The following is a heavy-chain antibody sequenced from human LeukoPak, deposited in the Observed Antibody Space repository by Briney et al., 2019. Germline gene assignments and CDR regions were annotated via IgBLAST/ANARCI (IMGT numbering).Heavy chain of an antibody. Sequence: ASVTVSCKASGGTFSIYAISWVRQAPGPGLEWMGRIIPIFCTANYAQKFQGRVTITTDESTSTAYMELSSLRSEDTAVYYCASEQRGARIYCSGGSCYSDYWGQGTLVTVSS. J-gene: IGHJ4*02. CDR3: ASEQRGARIYCSGGSCYSDY. CDR1: GGTFSIYA. D-gene: IGHD2-15*01. V-gene: IGHV1-69*05. CDR2: IIPIFCTA.